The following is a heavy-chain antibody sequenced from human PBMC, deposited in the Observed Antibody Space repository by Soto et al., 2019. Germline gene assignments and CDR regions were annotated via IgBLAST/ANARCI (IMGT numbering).Heavy chain of an antibody. Sequence: GASVKVSCKASGGTFSSYAISWVRQAPGQGLEWMGGIIPIFGTANYAQKFQGRVTITADESTSTAYMELSSLRSEDTAVYYCARPQRITIFGVVRTDAFDIWGQGTMVTVSS. D-gene: IGHD3-3*01. J-gene: IGHJ3*02. V-gene: IGHV1-69*13. CDR2: IIPIFGTA. CDR1: GGTFSSYA. CDR3: ARPQRITIFGVVRTDAFDI.